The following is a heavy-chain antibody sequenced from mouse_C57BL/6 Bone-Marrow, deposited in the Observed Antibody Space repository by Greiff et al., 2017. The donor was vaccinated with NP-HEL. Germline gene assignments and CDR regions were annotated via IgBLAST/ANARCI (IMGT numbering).Heavy chain of an antibody. CDR3: ARSGNWDYFDY. J-gene: IGHJ2*01. V-gene: IGHV1-76*01. CDR1: GYTFTDYY. D-gene: IGHD4-1*01. CDR2: IYPGSGNT. Sequence: QVQLKQSGAELVRPGASVKLSCKASGYTFTDYYINWVKQRPGQGLEWIARIYPGSGNTYYNEKFKGKATLTAEKSSSTAYMQLSSLTSEDSAVYFCARSGNWDYFDYWGQGTTLTVSS.